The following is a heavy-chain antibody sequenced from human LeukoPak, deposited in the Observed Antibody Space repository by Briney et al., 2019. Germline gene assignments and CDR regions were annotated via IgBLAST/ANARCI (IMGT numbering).Heavy chain of an antibody. CDR2: ISGSGGST. J-gene: IGHJ4*02. CDR1: GFTFSSYA. Sequence: GGSLRLSCAASGFTFSSYAMSWVRQAPGKGLEWVSAISGSGGSTYYADSVKGRFTISRDNSKNTLYLQMNSLRAEDRAVYYCAAGGRKTIPGNYWGQGTLVTVSS. V-gene: IGHV3-23*01. D-gene: IGHD3-10*01. CDR3: AAGGRKTIPGNY.